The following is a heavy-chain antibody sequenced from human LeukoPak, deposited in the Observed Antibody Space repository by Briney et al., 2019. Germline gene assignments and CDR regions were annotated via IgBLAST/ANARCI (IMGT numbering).Heavy chain of an antibody. D-gene: IGHD2-2*01. V-gene: IGHV3-74*01. J-gene: IGHJ5*02. CDR2: INSDGSST. CDR3: ARGVGYCSSTSCYWWFDP. Sequence: GGSLRLSCAASGFTFSSYWMRWVRQAPGKGLVWVSRINSDGSSTSYADSVKGRFTISRDNAKNTLYLQMNSLRAEDTAVYYCARGVGYCSSTSCYWWFDPWGQGTLVTVSS. CDR1: GFTFSSYW.